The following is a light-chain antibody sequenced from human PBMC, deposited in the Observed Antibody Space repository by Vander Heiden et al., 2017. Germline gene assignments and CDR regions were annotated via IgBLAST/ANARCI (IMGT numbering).Light chain of an antibody. V-gene: IGKV4-1*01. CDR2: WAS. CDR1: QSVLYSSNNKNY. Sequence: DIVMTQSPDSLAVSLGERATINCKSSQSVLYSSNNKNYLAWYQQKPGQPPKLLIYWASTRESGVPDRFSGSGSGTDFTLTISSLQAEDVAVYYCQQEDSTRWTFGQGTKVEIK. J-gene: IGKJ1*01. CDR3: QQEDSTRWT.